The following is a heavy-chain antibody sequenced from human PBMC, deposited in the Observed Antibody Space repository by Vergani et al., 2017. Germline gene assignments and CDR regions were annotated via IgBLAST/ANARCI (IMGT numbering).Heavy chain of an antibody. V-gene: IGHV3-74*01. J-gene: IGHJ2*01. D-gene: IGHD6-13*01. CDR2: INSDGSST. Sequence: EVQLVESGGGLVQPGGSLRLSCAASGFTFSSYWMHWVRQAPGKGLVWVSRINSDGSSTSYADSVKGRFTISRDNAKNTLYLQMNSLRAEDTAVYYCAKHRGSSGIWYFDLWGRGTLVTVSS. CDR1: GFTFSSYW. CDR3: AKHRGSSGIWYFDL.